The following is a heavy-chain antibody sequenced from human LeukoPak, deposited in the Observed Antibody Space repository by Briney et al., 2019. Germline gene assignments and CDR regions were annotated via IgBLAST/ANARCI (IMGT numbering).Heavy chain of an antibody. CDR1: GGSISSHY. CDR3: ARVEMATTGGFYFDL. V-gene: IGHV4-4*07. CDR2: IYTSGST. D-gene: IGHD5-24*01. Sequence: SETLSLTCTVSGGSISSHYWSWIRQPAGKGLEWIGRIYTSGSTNYNPSLKSRVTMSVDTSKNQFSLKLSSVTAADTAVYYCARVEMATTGGFYFDLWGRGTLVTVSS. J-gene: IGHJ2*01.